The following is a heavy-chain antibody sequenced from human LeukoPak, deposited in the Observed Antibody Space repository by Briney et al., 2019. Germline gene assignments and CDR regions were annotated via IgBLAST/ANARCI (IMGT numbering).Heavy chain of an antibody. V-gene: IGHV4-61*02. Sequence: SETLSLTCTVSGGSISSGSYYWSWIRQPAGKGLEWIGRIYTSGGTNYNPSLKSRVTISVDTSKNQFSLKLSSVTAADTAVYYCARGVGDSSGYYLEGPFDYWGQGTLVTVSS. CDR2: IYTSGGT. D-gene: IGHD3-22*01. CDR3: ARGVGDSSGYYLEGPFDY. J-gene: IGHJ4*02. CDR1: GGSISSGSYY.